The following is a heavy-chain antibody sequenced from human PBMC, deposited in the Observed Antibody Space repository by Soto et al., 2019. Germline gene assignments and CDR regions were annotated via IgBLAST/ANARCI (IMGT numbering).Heavy chain of an antibody. D-gene: IGHD3-16*01. CDR1: GFPFTNYW. Sequence: QVVESGGGLVPPGGTLRLSCAASGFPFTNYWMNWVRQPPGKELMWVSRISPDGSDVGYADSGADRFTVSRDNAKHTLYLQVHRLRAEDTAIYYCACWGNLVPVAPSDFARLGQETLVTVSS. CDR3: ACWGNLVPVAPSDFAR. CDR2: ISPDGSDV. J-gene: IGHJ4*02. V-gene: IGHV3-74*01.